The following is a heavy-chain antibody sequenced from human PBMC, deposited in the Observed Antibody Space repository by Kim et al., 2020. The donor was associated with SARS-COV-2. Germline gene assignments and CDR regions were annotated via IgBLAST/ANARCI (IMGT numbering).Heavy chain of an antibody. CDR2: IFGSGHGT. CDR3: AKNLHLTSVTFPWYFDL. CDR1: RFTFSNSA. D-gene: IGHD3-10*01. J-gene: IGHJ2*01. V-gene: IGHV3-23*01. Sequence: GGSLRLSCVGSRFTFSNSAMTWVRQPPGKGLEWVSTIFGSGHGTYYSSSVRGRFIVSRDNSKNTLYLQMDNLRADDTAIYYCAKNLHLTSVTFPWYFDLWGRGTSVPVSS.